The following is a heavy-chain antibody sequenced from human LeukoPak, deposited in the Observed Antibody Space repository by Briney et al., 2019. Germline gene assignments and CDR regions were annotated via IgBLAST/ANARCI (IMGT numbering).Heavy chain of an antibody. D-gene: IGHD3-3*01. CDR3: AKGRRDFWSGSNGDNLLSDY. J-gene: IGHJ4*02. V-gene: IGHV3-30*02. Sequence: GGSLRLSCAASGFAFSSYGMHWVRQAPGKGLEWVAFIRYDGSNKYYADSVKGRFTISRDNSKNTLYLQMNSLRAEDTAVYYCAKGRRDFWSGSNGDNLLSDYWGQGTLVTVSS. CDR2: IRYDGSNK. CDR1: GFAFSSYG.